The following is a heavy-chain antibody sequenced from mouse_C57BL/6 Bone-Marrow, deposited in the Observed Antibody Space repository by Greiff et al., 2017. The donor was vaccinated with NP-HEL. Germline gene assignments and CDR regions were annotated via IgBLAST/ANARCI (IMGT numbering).Heavy chain of an antibody. D-gene: IGHD1-1*01. Sequence: VQLQQSGTVLARPGASVKMSCKTSGYTFTSYWMHWVKQRPGQGLEWIGAIYPGNSDTSYNQKFKGKAKLTAATSASTAYMELSSLTNEDSAVYYCTRGFITPFDYWGQGTTLTVSS. J-gene: IGHJ2*01. CDR1: GYTFTSYW. CDR2: IYPGNSDT. V-gene: IGHV1-5*01. CDR3: TRGFITPFDY.